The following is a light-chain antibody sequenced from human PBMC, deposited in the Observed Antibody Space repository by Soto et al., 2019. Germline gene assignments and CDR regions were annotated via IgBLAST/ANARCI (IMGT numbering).Light chain of an antibody. CDR1: QNLRSS. V-gene: IGKV3-15*01. J-gene: IGKJ1*01. Sequence: VMTQSPATLSVSPGERATLSCRASQNLRSSLAWYQQKPGQAPRLLIYGASTRATDIPARFSGSGSGTEFTLTISSLQSEDFAVYFCQQYNIWPQTFGQGTKVDIK. CDR2: GAS. CDR3: QQYNIWPQT.